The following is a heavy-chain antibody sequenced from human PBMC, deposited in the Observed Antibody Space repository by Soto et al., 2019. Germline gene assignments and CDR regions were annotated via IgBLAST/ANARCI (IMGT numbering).Heavy chain of an antibody. D-gene: IGHD2-2*01. J-gene: IGHJ6*03. CDR2: MNPNSGNT. V-gene: IGHV1-8*01. Sequence: ASVKVSCKASGYTFTSSDINWVRQATGQGLEWMGWMNPNSGNTGYAQKFQGRVTMTRNTSISTAYMELSSLRSEDTAVYYCARAPGVPAAVYYYYYMDVWGKGTTVTVSS. CDR1: GYTFTSSD. CDR3: ARAPGVPAAVYYYYYMDV.